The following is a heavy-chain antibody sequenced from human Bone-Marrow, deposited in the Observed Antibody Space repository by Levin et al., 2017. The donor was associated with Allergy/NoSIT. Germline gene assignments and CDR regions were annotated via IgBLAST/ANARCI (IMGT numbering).Heavy chain of an antibody. D-gene: IGHD5-18*01. Sequence: SETLSLTCTVSGASINSPTHYWGWIRQPPGKGPECVGTIYYRGSTYYNPSLKSRVTMSVGRTRNQFSLRLTSVTAADTAVYYCARQGVDTSLVTGYFDYWGQGILVTASS. CDR1: GASINSPTHY. J-gene: IGHJ4*02. CDR3: ARQGVDTSLVTGYFDY. CDR2: IYYRGST. V-gene: IGHV4-39*01.